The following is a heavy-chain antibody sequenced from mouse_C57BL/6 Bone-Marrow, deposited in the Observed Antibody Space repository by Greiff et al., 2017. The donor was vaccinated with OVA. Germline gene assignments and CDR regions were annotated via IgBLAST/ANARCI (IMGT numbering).Heavy chain of an antibody. Sequence: VQLQQSGAELVKPGASVKLSCKASGYTFTSYWMHWVKQRPGQGLEWIGMIHPNSGSTNYNEKFKSKATLTVDKSSSTAYMQLSSLTSEYSAVYYYARDRDGYYTCYYAMDYWGQGTSVTVSS. J-gene: IGHJ4*01. CDR2: IHPNSGST. V-gene: IGHV1-64*01. CDR1: GYTFTSYW. D-gene: IGHD2-3*01. CDR3: ARDRDGYYTCYYAMDY.